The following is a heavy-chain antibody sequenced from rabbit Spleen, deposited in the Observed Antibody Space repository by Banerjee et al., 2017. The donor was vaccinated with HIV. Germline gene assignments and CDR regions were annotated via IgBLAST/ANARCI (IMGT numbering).Heavy chain of an antibody. D-gene: IGHD1-1*01. CDR2: IEGGSSSFT. CDR1: GFSFSSSYD. J-gene: IGHJ6*01. V-gene: IGHV1S40*01. Sequence: VESGGGLVQPGASLTLTCTASGFSFSSSYDMCWVRQAPGKGLEWIACIEGGSSSFTYFASWAKGRFTISKTSSTTVTLQMTSLTAADTATYFCARDTSSSFSSYGMDLWGPGTLVTVS. CDR3: ARDTSSSFSSYGMDL.